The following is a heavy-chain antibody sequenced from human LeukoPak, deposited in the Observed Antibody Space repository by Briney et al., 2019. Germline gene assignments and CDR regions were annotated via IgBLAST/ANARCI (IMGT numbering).Heavy chain of an antibody. J-gene: IGHJ4*02. CDR2: INRNSGGT. D-gene: IGHD5-12*01. CDR1: GYTFSAYY. V-gene: IGHV1-2*04. CDR3: ARFASVAHFDN. Sequence: ASVKVSCKASGYTFSAYYIQWVRQAPGEGLEWMGWINRNSGGTNYAQKFQGWVTMATDTSTSTAYMELRRLRSDDTAVYYCARFASVAHFDNWGQGTLVTVSS.